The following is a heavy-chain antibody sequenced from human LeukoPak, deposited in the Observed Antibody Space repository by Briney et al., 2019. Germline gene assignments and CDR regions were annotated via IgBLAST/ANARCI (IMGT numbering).Heavy chain of an antibody. V-gene: IGHV4-59*12. CDR2: IYYSGST. D-gene: IGHD5-18*01. J-gene: IGHJ4*02. Sequence: SETLSLTCTVSGGSIRSYYWSWIRQPPGKGLEWIGYIYYSGSTNYNPSLKSRVTISVDTSKNQFSLKLSSVTAADTAVYYCARGGDTAMVRWGQGTLVTVSS. CDR1: GGSIRSYY. CDR3: ARGGDTAMVR.